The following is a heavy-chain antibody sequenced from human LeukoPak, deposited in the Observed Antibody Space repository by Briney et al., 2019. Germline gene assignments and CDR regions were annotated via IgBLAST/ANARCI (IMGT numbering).Heavy chain of an antibody. J-gene: IGHJ6*02. CDR3: ARYYYDSSGYPLYYYYGMDV. Sequence: GASVTVSCTASGYTFTSYDINWVRQATGQGLEWMGWMNPNSGNTGYAQKFQGRVTMTRNTSISTAYMELSSLRSEDTAVYYCARYYYDSSGYPLYYYYGMDVWGQGTTVTVSS. D-gene: IGHD3-22*01. CDR1: GYTFTSYD. V-gene: IGHV1-8*01. CDR2: MNPNSGNT.